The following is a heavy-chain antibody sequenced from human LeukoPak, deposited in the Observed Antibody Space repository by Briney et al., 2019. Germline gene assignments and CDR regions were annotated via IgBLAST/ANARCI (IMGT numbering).Heavy chain of an antibody. V-gene: IGHV4-31*03. CDR3: ARDAIDSNYFDF. Sequence: SETLSLTCTVSGXSISSGGYYWSWIRQYPGKGLEWIGYIHYSGSTYYTPSLSSRVTISVDRSTNHFSLKVSSVTAADTAVYYCARDAIDSNYFDFWGQGTLVTVSS. J-gene: IGHJ4*02. D-gene: IGHD4-11*01. CDR2: IHYSGST. CDR1: GXSISSGGYY.